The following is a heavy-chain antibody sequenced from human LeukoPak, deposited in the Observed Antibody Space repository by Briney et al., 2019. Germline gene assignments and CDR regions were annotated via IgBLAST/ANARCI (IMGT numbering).Heavy chain of an antibody. V-gene: IGHV3-21*01. J-gene: IGHJ6*02. CDR2: ISSSSSYI. CDR3: ARRLPFYGMDV. D-gene: IGHD3-16*01. Sequence: GGSLRLSCAASGFTFSSYSMNWVRQAPGKGLEWVSSISSSSSYIYYADSVKGRFTISRDNAKNSLYLQMNSLRGEDTAVYYCARRLPFYGMDVWGQGTTVIVSS. CDR1: GFTFSSYS.